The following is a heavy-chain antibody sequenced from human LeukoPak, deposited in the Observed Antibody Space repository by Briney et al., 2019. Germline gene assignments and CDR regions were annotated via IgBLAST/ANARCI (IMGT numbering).Heavy chain of an antibody. CDR2: IHNSGKT. Sequence: SETLSLTCTVSGGSIRSNYWNWIRQSPGKGVEWIGYIHNSGKTNQNPSLNSRVTISVDTSKNQFSLKLSSVTAADTAVYYCARGGGCTSTSCDLDHWGQGILVTVSS. J-gene: IGHJ4*02. CDR1: GGSIRSNY. V-gene: IGHV4-59*01. D-gene: IGHD2-2*01. CDR3: ARGGGCTSTSCDLDH.